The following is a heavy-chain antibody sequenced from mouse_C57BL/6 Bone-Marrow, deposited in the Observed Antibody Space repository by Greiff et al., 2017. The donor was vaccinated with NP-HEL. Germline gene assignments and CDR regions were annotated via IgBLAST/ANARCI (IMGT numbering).Heavy chain of an antibody. Sequence: EVKLQQSGAELVRPGASVKLSCTASGFNIKDDYMHWVKQRPEQGLEWIGWIDPENGDTEYASKFQGKATITADTSSNTAYLQLSSLTSEDTAVYYCTTWGYYAMDYWGQGTSVTVSS. J-gene: IGHJ4*01. V-gene: IGHV14-4*01. CDR3: TTWGYYAMDY. CDR1: GFNIKDDY. CDR2: IDPENGDT.